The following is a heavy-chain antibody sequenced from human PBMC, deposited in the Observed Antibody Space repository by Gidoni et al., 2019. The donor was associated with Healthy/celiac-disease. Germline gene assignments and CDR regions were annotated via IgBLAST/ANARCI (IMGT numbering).Heavy chain of an antibody. CDR1: GSPFSRHG. CDR2: KSNDGSNK. D-gene: IGHD3-9*01. CDR3: AKGRYFDWLSLGAGPGYFDY. Sequence: QGALVEAGGGGGQPRRSTRPHCAAPGSPFSRHGPAWVRQAPGKGLEWVAVKSNDGSNKYYADSVKGRFTISRDNSRNTLYLQMNSLRAEDTAVYYCAKGRYFDWLSLGAGPGYFDYWGQGTLVTVSS. J-gene: IGHJ4*02. V-gene: IGHV3-30*18.